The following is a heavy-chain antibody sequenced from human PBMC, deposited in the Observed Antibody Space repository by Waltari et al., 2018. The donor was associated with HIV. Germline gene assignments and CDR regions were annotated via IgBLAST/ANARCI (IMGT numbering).Heavy chain of an antibody. CDR3: AREGGQLWFPSLDFDY. CDR2: INPNSGGT. J-gene: IGHJ4*02. D-gene: IGHD5-18*01. CDR1: GYTFPGYY. V-gene: IGHV1-2*06. Sequence: QVQLVQSGAEVKKPGASVKVSCKASGYTFPGYYMHWVRQAPGQGLEWMGRINPNSGGTNYAQKFQGRVTMTRDTSISTANMELSRLRSDDTAVYYCAREGGQLWFPSLDFDYWGQGTLVTVSS.